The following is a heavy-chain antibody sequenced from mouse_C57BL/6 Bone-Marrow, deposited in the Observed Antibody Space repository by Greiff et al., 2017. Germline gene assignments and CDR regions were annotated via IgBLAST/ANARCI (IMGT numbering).Heavy chain of an antibody. CDR1: GYAFTNYL. J-gene: IGHJ1*03. CDR2: INPGGGGT. D-gene: IGHD2-3*01. CDR3: ARVYDGYPWYFDV. V-gene: IGHV1-54*01. Sequence: VQLQQSGAELVRPGTSVKVSCKASGYAFTNYLIEWVKQRPGQGLEWIGVINPGGGGTNYNEKFKGKATLTADKSSSTAYRQLSSLTSEDSAVYFCARVYDGYPWYFDVWGTGPTVTVSS.